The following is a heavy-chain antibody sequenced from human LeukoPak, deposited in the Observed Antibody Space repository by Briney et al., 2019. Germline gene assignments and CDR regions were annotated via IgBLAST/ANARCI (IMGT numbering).Heavy chain of an antibody. J-gene: IGHJ4*02. CDR2: ISSSSSTI. CDR1: GFTFSTYS. Sequence: GGSLRLSCAASGFTFSTYSMKWVRQAPGKGLEWVSYISSSSSTIYYADSVRGRFTISRDNAKDSLFLQMNSLRVEDTAMYFCTRVGVGGYWGQGTLVTVSS. CDR3: TRVGVGGY. D-gene: IGHD3-16*01. V-gene: IGHV3-48*04.